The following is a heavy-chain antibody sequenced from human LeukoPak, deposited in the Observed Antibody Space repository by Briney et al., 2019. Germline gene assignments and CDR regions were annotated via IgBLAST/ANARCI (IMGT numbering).Heavy chain of an antibody. V-gene: IGHV3-15*05. CDR2: IKRKIDGEAT. Sequence: GGSLRLSCAASGVTFSTIAMHWVRQAPGKGLEWVARIKRKIDGEATDYAAPVKGRFTISRDDSKNTLLLQMNGLKSEDTPVYHCVIGVGASDTDYWGQGTLVTVSS. D-gene: IGHD1-26*01. CDR1: GVTFSTIA. J-gene: IGHJ4*02. CDR3: VIGVGASDTDY.